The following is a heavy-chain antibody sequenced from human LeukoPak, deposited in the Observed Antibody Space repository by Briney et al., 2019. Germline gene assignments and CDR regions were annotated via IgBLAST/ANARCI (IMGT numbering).Heavy chain of an antibody. V-gene: IGHV3-23*01. CDR2: LSGSGGST. CDR3: AKGSAAARPYYFDY. Sequence: PGGSLRLSCAASGFTFSSSAMSWVRQAPGKGLEWVSTLSGSGGSTYNADSVKGRFTTSRDNSKNTLYLQMDSLRAEDTAVYYCAKGSAAARPYYFDYWGQGTLVTVSS. J-gene: IGHJ4*02. CDR1: GFTFSSSA. D-gene: IGHD6-6*01.